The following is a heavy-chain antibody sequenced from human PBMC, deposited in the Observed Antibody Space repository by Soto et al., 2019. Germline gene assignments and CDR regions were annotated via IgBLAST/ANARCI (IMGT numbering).Heavy chain of an antibody. CDR1: GDSVSSNSAA. CDR2: TYYRSKWYN. J-gene: IGHJ6*02. V-gene: IGHV6-1*01. D-gene: IGHD3-3*01. Sequence: QSQTLSLTCAISGDSVSSNSAAWNWIRQSPSRGLEWLGRTYYRSKWYNDYAVSVKSRITINPDTSKNQFSLQLNSVTPEDTAVYYCARERRSYDFWSGYYTSYYYGMDVWGQGTTVTVSS. CDR3: ARERRSYDFWSGYYTSYYYGMDV.